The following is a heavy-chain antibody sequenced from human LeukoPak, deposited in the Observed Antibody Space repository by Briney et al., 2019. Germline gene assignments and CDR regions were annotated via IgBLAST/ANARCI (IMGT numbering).Heavy chain of an antibody. CDR2: IYYSGST. CDR1: GGSISSSSYY. V-gene: IGHV4-39*01. CDR3: ARNDFWSGLYFAY. Sequence: SETLSLTCTVSGGSISSSSYYWGWIRQPPGKGLEWIGSIYYSGSTYYNPSLKSRVTISVDTSKNQFSPKLSSVTAADTAVYYCARNDFWSGLYFAYWGQGTLVTVSS. D-gene: IGHD3-3*01. J-gene: IGHJ4*02.